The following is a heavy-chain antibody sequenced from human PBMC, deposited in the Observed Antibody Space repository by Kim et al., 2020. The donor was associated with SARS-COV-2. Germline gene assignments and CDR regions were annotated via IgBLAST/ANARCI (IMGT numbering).Heavy chain of an antibody. J-gene: IGHJ4*02. V-gene: IGHV3-15*01. D-gene: IGHD3-3*01. Sequence: AGPVKGRFTISRDDSKNTLYLQMNSLKTEDTAVYYCTTSYYDFWSGYSDYWGQGTLVTVSS. CDR3: TTSYYDFWSGYSDY.